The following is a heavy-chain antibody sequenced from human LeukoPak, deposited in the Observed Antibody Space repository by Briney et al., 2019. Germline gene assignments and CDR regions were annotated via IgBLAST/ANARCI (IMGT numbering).Heavy chain of an antibody. Sequence: PGGSLRLSCAASGFTFSSYAMHWVRQAPGKGLEWVAVISYDGSNKYYADSVKGRFTISRDNSKNTLYLQMNSPRAEDTAVYYCARGPGKASFDYWGQGTLVTVSS. CDR1: GFTFSSYA. CDR3: ARGPGKASFDY. D-gene: IGHD3-10*01. CDR2: ISYDGSNK. V-gene: IGHV3-30*04. J-gene: IGHJ4*02.